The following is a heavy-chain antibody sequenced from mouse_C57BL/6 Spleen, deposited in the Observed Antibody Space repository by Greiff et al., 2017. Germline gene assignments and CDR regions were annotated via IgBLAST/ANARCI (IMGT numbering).Heavy chain of an antibody. CDR1: GYTFTDYY. V-gene: IGHV1-26*01. D-gene: IGHD4-1*01. CDR2: INPNNGGT. CDR3: ARWGTGTYAMDY. J-gene: IGHJ4*01. Sequence: EVQLQQSGPELVKPGASVKISCKASGYTFTDYYMNWVKQSHGKSLEWIGDINPNNGGTSYNQKFKGKATLTVDTSSSTAYMELRSLTSEDSAVYYCARWGTGTYAMDYWGQGTSVTVSS.